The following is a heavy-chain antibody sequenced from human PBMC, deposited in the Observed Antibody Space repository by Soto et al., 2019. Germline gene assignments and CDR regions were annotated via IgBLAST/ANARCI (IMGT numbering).Heavy chain of an antibody. J-gene: IGHJ4*02. D-gene: IGHD3-22*01. CDR2: FIPIFGTA. Sequence: QVQLVQSGAEVRKPGSSVKVSCKASGGTFSRHAISWVRQAPGQGLDGMGGFIPIFGTANHAQKFQGRVTTIADESTSTVYMELSSLRYEDTAMYYCARGWGYDSNDYYYAYWGQGTLVIVSS. CDR3: ARGWGYDSNDYYYAY. CDR1: GGTFSRHA. V-gene: IGHV1-69*01.